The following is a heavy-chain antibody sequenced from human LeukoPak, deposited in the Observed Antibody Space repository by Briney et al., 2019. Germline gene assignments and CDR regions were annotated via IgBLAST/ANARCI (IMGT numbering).Heavy chain of an antibody. V-gene: IGHV3-11*06. CDR1: QFNFSDYF. Sequence: GGSLRLSCAASQFNFSDYFMTWIRQAPGKGLEWVSYISNSGSDTYYADSVKGRFTISRDNAKSSLYLQMNSLRAEDTAVYYCARVTVRGHGAFDIWGQGTMVTVSS. CDR2: ISNSGSDT. CDR3: ARVTVRGHGAFDI. D-gene: IGHD3-10*01. J-gene: IGHJ3*02.